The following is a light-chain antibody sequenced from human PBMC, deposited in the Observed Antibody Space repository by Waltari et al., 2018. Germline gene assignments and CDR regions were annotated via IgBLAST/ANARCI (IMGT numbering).Light chain of an antibody. CDR3: CSYAGSYTFV. CDR1: SSDVGVYNY. Sequence: QSALTQPRSVSGSPGPSVTISCTGTSSDVGVYNYFPWYQQHPGKAPKLMIYDVSKRPSGVPDRFSGSKSGNTASLTISGLQAEDEADYYCCSYAGSYTFVFGGGTKLTVL. CDR2: DVS. V-gene: IGLV2-11*01. J-gene: IGLJ3*02.